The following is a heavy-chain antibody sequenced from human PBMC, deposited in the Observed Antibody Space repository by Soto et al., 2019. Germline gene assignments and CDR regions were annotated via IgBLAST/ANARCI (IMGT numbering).Heavy chain of an antibody. CDR2: IYYSGST. CDR1: GGSISSGGYY. V-gene: IGHV4-31*03. Sequence: QVQLQESGPGLVKPSQTLSLTCTVSGGSISSGGYYWSWIRQHPGKGLEWIGYIYYSGSTYYNPSLKSRVTISVDTSKNQFSLKLSSVTAADTVVYYCARATRRNCSGGSCYRDGFDYWGQGTLVTVSS. D-gene: IGHD2-15*01. CDR3: ARATRRNCSGGSCYRDGFDY. J-gene: IGHJ4*02.